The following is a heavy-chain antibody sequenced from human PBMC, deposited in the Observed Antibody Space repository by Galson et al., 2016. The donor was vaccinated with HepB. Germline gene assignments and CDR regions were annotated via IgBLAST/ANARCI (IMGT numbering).Heavy chain of an antibody. J-gene: IGHJ3*01. CDR3: ARAGESDAFDF. CDR2: ISYSGST. Sequence: TLSLTCTVSGGSISSGDYYWSWIRQHPGKGLEWIAYISYSGSTYYNPSLKSRLTISVDTSKNHFSLKLSSVTAADTAVYYCARAGESDAFDFWSQGTMVTVSS. V-gene: IGHV4-31*03. D-gene: IGHD3-16*01. CDR1: GGSISSGDYY.